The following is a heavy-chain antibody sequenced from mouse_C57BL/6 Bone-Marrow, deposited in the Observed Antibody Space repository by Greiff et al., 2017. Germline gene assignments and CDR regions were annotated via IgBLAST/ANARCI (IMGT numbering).Heavy chain of an antibody. CDR2: IDPENGDT. J-gene: IGHJ2*01. CDR3: TTQATTDY. Sequence: EVQLQQSGAELVRPGASVKLSCTASGFNIKDDYMHWVKQRPEQGLEWIGWIDPENGDTEYASKFQGKATRTADTSSNTAYLQLSSLTSEDTAVYYCTTQATTDYWGQGTTLTVSS. D-gene: IGHD3-2*02. V-gene: IGHV14-4*01. CDR1: GFNIKDDY.